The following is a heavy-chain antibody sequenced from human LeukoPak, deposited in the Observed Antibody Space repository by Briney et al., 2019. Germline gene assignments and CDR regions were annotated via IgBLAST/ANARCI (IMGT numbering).Heavy chain of an antibody. CDR1: GGSISSSSYY. J-gene: IGHJ4*02. CDR3: ARQGWFGELLSPLDY. Sequence: PSETLSLTCTVSGGSISSSSYYWGWIRQPPGKGLEWIGSIYYSGSTYYNPSLKSRVTISVDTSKNQFSLKLSSVPASDTAVYYCARQGWFGELLSPLDYWGQGTLVTVSS. V-gene: IGHV4-39*01. CDR2: IYYSGST. D-gene: IGHD3-10*01.